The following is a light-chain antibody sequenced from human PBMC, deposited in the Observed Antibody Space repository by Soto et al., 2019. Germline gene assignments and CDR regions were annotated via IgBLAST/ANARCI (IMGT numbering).Light chain of an antibody. V-gene: IGKV1-5*01. CDR1: QTISTW. Sequence: DIQMTQSPSTLSGSVGDRVTITCRASQTISTWMAWYQQKPGKAPKLLVYDASTLQSGVASRFSGSGSGTEFTLIISGLQPDDSATYYCQQYTNTNNTWMFGQGTKVDIK. CDR3: QQYTNTNNTWM. J-gene: IGKJ1*01. CDR2: DAS.